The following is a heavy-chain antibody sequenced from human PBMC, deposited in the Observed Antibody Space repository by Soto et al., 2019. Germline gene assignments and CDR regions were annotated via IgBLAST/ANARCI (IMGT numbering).Heavy chain of an antibody. D-gene: IGHD2-15*01. Sequence: EVQLVESGGGLVQPGGSLRLSCAASGFTFSSNYMNWVRQAPGKGLEWVSVIHSSGSTYYADSVKGRFTISRDNSKNTLYLQMNSLRAEDTAFYYCARGVVVAGFYFDSWGQGTLVTVSS. CDR2: IHSSGST. CDR3: ARGVVVAGFYFDS. J-gene: IGHJ4*02. V-gene: IGHV3-66*01. CDR1: GFTFSSNY.